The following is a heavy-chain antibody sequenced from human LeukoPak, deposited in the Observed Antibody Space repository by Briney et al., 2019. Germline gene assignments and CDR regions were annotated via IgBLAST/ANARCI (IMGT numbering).Heavy chain of an antibody. CDR1: GFTFSSYW. V-gene: IGHV3-7*01. CDR3: ATRAGGSYYGEDYFDY. D-gene: IGHD1-26*01. J-gene: IGHJ4*02. Sequence: TGGSLRLSCAASGFTFSSYWMSWVRQAPGKGLEWVANIKQDGSEKYYVDSVKGRFTISRDNAKNTLYLQMNSLRAEDTAVYYCATRAGGSYYGEDYFDYWGQGSLVTVSS. CDR2: IKQDGSEK.